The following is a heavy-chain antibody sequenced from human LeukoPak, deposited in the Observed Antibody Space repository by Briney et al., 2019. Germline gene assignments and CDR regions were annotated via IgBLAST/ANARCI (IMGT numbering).Heavy chain of an antibody. D-gene: IGHD5-18*01. Sequence: PGGSLRLSCAASGFTFSSYWMHWVRQGPGKGLVWVSRIYSDGSRTTYADSVKGRFTISRDNSKNTLYLQMNSLRAEDTAVYYCAKGDTAMVRCFDYWGQGTLVTVSS. V-gene: IGHV3-74*01. J-gene: IGHJ4*02. CDR2: IYSDGSRT. CDR3: AKGDTAMVRCFDY. CDR1: GFTFSSYW.